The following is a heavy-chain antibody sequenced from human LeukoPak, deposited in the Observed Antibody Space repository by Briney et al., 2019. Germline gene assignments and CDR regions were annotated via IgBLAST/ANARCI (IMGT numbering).Heavy chain of an antibody. V-gene: IGHV1-8*03. CDR2: MNPNSGNT. CDR1: GYTFTSYD. Sequence: ASVKVSCKASGYTFTSYDINWVRQATGQGLEWMGWMNPNSGNTGYAQKFQGRVTITADKSTSTAYMELSSLRSEDTAVYYCARDEGRQSSAVDYWGQGTLVTVSS. CDR3: ARDEGRQSSAVDY. J-gene: IGHJ4*02. D-gene: IGHD6-19*01.